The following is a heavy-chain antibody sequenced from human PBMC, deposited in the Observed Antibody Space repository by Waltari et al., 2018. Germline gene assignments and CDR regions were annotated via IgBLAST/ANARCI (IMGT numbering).Heavy chain of an antibody. CDR3: ARGWVAGNLQGYYFDY. Sequence: QVQLVQSGAEVKKPGSSVKVSCKASGGNFSSYTISWVRQAPGQGLEWMGRISPILGIANYAQKFQGRVTITADKSTSTAYMELSSLRSEDTAVYYCARGWVAGNLQGYYFDYWGQGTLVTVSS. CDR2: ISPILGIA. J-gene: IGHJ4*02. V-gene: IGHV1-69*02. D-gene: IGHD6-19*01. CDR1: GGNFSSYT.